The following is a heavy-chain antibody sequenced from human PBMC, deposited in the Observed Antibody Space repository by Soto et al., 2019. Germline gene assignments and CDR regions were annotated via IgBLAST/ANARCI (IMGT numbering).Heavy chain of an antibody. CDR1: RFTFSSYS. Sequence: EVQLVESGGGLVQPGGSLRLSCAASRFTFSSYSMNWVRQAPGKGLEWVSYISSSSSTIYYADSVKGRFTISRDNAKNSLYLQMNSLRAEDTAVYYCAREVPAAIYYYYMDVWGKGTTVTVSS. CDR3: AREVPAAIYYYYMDV. D-gene: IGHD2-2*01. J-gene: IGHJ6*03. V-gene: IGHV3-48*01. CDR2: ISSSSSTI.